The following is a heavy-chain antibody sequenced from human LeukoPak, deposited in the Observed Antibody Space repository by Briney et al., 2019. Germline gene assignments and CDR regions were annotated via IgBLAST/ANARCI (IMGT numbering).Heavy chain of an antibody. Sequence: GASVKVSCKASGYTFTSYDINWVRQATGQGLEWMGWMNPNSGNTGYAQKFQGRVTMTRNTSISTAYMVLSSLRSEDTAVYYCAREYYDSSGYVAYYYYYGMDVWGQGTTVTVSS. CDR3: AREYYDSSGYVAYYYYYGMDV. J-gene: IGHJ6*02. CDR1: GYTFTSYD. D-gene: IGHD3-22*01. V-gene: IGHV1-8*01. CDR2: MNPNSGNT.